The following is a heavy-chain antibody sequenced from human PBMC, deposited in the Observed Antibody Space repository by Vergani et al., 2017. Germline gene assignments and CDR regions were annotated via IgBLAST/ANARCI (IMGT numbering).Heavy chain of an antibody. V-gene: IGHV4-61*02. Sequence: QVQLQESGPGLVKPSQTLSLTCTVSGGSISSGSYYWSWIRQPAGKGLEWIGRIYTSGSTNYNPSLKSRVTISVDTSKNQFSLKLSSVTAADTAVYYCARSIAAPGGNXFDPWGQGTLVTVSS. J-gene: IGHJ5*02. CDR2: IYTSGST. D-gene: IGHD6-13*01. CDR1: GGSISSGSYY. CDR3: ARSIAAPGGNXFDP.